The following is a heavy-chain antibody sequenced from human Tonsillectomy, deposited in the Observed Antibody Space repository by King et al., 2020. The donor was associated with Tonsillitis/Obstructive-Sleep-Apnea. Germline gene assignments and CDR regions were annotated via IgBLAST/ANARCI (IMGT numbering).Heavy chain of an antibody. CDR2: IYYSGST. J-gene: IGHJ3*02. Sequence: QLQESSPGLVKPSETLSLTCTVSGGSISSSSYFWAWIRQPPGKGLEWIGSIYYSGSTYYNPSLKSRVTTSVDTSKNQFSLKLTSVTAADTAVYYCAGSIWVGYGGNSEDEEGAFDIWGQGTVVTVSS. D-gene: IGHD4-23*01. CDR1: GGSISSSSYF. CDR3: AGSIWVGYGGNSEDEEGAFDI. V-gene: IGHV4-39*01.